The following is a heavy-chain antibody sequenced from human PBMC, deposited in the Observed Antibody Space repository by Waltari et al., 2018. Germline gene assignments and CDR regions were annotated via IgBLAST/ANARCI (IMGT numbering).Heavy chain of an antibody. CDR1: GFTFSSFA. Sequence: EVQLLESGGGLVQPGGSLSLSCAASGFTFSSFAMTWVRQAPGKGLEWVSAISGSGGSTYYADSVKGRFTISRDNSKNTLYLQMNSLRAEDTAVYYCAKDRRSSGWYTDYWGQGTLVTVSS. CDR2: ISGSGGST. J-gene: IGHJ4*02. CDR3: AKDRRSSGWYTDY. D-gene: IGHD6-19*01. V-gene: IGHV3-23*01.